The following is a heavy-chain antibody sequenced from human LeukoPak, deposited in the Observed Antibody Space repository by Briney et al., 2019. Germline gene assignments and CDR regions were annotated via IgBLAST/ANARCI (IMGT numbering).Heavy chain of an antibody. Sequence: SETLSLTCTVSGGSISSYYWSWIRQPPGKGLELIGYIYDSGSTNYNPSLKSRVTISVDTSKNQFSLKLSSVTAADTAVYYCARLGPTYHYYYMDVWGKGTTVTISS. CDR2: IYDSGST. CDR1: GGSISSYY. CDR3: ARLGPTYHYYYMDV. J-gene: IGHJ6*03. V-gene: IGHV4-59*01.